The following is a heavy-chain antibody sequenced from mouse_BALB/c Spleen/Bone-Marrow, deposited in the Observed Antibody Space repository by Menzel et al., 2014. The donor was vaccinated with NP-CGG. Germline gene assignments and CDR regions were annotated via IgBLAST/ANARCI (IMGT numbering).Heavy chain of an antibody. J-gene: IGHJ4*01. Sequence: EVKLEESGGGLVQPGGSLKLSCAAPGFDFSRYWMGWVRQAPGRGLKWIGEINPDSSTINYTPSLKDKFIISRDNAKNALYLQMSKVRSEDTALYFCARLGYYGMMAYWGQGTSVTVSS. CDR3: ARLGYYGMMAY. V-gene: IGHV4-1*02. CDR1: GFDFSRYW. CDR2: INPDSSTI. D-gene: IGHD1-1*01.